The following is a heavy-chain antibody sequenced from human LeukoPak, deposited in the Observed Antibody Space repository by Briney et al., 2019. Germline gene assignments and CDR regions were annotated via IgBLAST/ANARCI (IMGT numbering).Heavy chain of an antibody. CDR3: ARDSAGFGELLGSAFDI. CDR2: IKQDGSEK. D-gene: IGHD3-10*01. Sequence: PGGSLRLSCAASGFTFSSYWMSWVRQAPGTGLEWVANIKQDGSEKYYVDSVKGRFTISRDNAKHSPYLQMNSLRAEDTAVYYCARDSAGFGELLGSAFDIWGQGTMVTVSS. J-gene: IGHJ3*02. V-gene: IGHV3-7*03. CDR1: GFTFSSYW.